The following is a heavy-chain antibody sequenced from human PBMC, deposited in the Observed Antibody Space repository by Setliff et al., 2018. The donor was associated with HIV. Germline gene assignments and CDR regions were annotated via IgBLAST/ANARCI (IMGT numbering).Heavy chain of an antibody. CDR2: ISYDGSNI. V-gene: IGHV3-30*01. J-gene: IGHJ4*02. D-gene: IGHD6-13*01. CDR1: GFTYSNYA. CDR3: ARVFSSSWYGIGY. Sequence: PGGSLRLSCAASGFTYSNYAMHWVRQAPGKGLEWMALISYDGSNIHYADSVKGRFTISRDDSKNTLYLQMNSLRTEDTALYYCARVFSSSWYGIGYWGQGTLVTAPQ.